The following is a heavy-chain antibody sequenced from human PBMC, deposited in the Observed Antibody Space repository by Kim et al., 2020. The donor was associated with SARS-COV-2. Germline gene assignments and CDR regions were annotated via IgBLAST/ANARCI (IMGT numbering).Heavy chain of an antibody. CDR3: ARGDPHILAAAVFDY. J-gene: IGHJ4*02. D-gene: IGHD6-13*01. V-gene: IGHV1-18*01. Sequence: QKLQRRVTMTTDTSTSTAYMELRSLRSDDTAVYYCARGDPHILAAAVFDYWGQGTLVTVSS.